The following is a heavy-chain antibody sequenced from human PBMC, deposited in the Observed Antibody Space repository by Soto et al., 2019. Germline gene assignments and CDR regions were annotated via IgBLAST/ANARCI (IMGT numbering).Heavy chain of an antibody. V-gene: IGHV1-3*01. Sequence: ASVKVSCKASGYTFTSYAMHWVRQAPGQRLEWMGWINAGNGNTKYSQKFQGRVTITRDTSASTAYMELSSLRSEDTAVYYCARDQGSVTTNAFDIWGQGTMVTVSS. CDR3: ARDQGSVTTNAFDI. CDR2: INAGNGNT. D-gene: IGHD4-17*01. J-gene: IGHJ3*02. CDR1: GYTFTSYA.